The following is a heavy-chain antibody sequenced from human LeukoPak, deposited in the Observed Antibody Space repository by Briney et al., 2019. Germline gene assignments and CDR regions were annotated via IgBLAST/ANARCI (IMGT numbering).Heavy chain of an antibody. CDR1: GYTFTSYY. Sequence: ASVKVSCKASGYTFTSYYMHWVRQAPGQGLEWMGIINPSGGSSNSAQKLQARVTMTRDMSTSTVYMELRSLRSEDTAVYYCARVPQWLPYYMDVWSKGTTVTVSS. CDR3: ARVPQWLPYYMDV. V-gene: IGHV1-46*01. CDR2: INPSGGSS. D-gene: IGHD3-22*01. J-gene: IGHJ6*03.